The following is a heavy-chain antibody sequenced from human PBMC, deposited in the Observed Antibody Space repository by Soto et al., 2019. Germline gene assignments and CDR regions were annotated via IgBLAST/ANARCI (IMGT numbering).Heavy chain of an antibody. CDR2: ISGNGGVT. CDR3: AKEVLWFGALWGPGDY. D-gene: IGHD3-10*01. V-gene: IGHV3-23*01. J-gene: IGHJ4*02. Sequence: EVQLLESGGGLVQPGGSLRLSCAASGFTFSSCAMSWVRQAPGKGLEWVSVISGNGGVTHHADSVKGRFTISRDNSKNTLFLQMNSLRAEDKAVYYCAKEVLWFGALWGPGDYWGQGTLVTVSS. CDR1: GFTFSSCA.